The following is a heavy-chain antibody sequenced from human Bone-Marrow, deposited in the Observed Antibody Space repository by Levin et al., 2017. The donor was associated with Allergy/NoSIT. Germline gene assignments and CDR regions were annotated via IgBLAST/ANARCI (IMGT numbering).Heavy chain of an antibody. Sequence: PSETLSLTCTVSGGSISSHYWSWIRQPPGKGLDWIGHVYNSGSTNYNPPLQSRVTISMDTSKNKFSLILSSVTAADTAVYYCARGVYSGSYSGQNFFAPWGQGILVTVSS. CDR1: GGSISSHY. CDR2: VYNSGST. V-gene: IGHV4-59*11. CDR3: ARGVYSGSYSGQNFFAP. J-gene: IGHJ5*02. D-gene: IGHD1-26*01.